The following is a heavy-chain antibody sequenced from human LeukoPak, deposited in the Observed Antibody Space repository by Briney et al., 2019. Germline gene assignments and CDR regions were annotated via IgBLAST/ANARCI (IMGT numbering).Heavy chain of an antibody. CDR2: IYYSGST. CDR1: GGSISSGGYY. J-gene: IGHJ4*02. CDR3: ASPSLMSGEPSYFDF. V-gene: IGHV4-61*08. D-gene: IGHD4-17*01. Sequence: PSETLSLTCTVSGGSISSGGYYWSWIRQPPGKGLEWIGYIYYSGSTNYNPSLKSRVTISVDTSKNQFSLKLSSVTAADTAVYYCASPSLMSGEPSYFDFWGQGTLVSVSA.